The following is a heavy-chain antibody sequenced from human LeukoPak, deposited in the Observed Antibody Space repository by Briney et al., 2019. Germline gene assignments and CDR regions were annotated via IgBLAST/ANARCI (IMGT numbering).Heavy chain of an antibody. CDR1: GFTFDDYA. J-gene: IGHJ4*02. Sequence: GGSLRLSCAASGFTFDDYAMHWVRQAPGKGLEWVSGISWNSGSIGYADSVKGRFTISRDNAKNSLYLQMNSLRAEDTAVYYCANGRAGGYWGQGTLVTVSS. V-gene: IGHV3-9*01. CDR3: ANGRAGGY. CDR2: ISWNSGSI.